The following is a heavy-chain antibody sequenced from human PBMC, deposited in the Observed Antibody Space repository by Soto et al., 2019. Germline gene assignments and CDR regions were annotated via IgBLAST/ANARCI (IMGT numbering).Heavy chain of an antibody. J-gene: IGHJ4*02. CDR2: IKSDGTK. CDR3: ARGRSGKYGYFDY. CDR1: GLTFSSYA. Sequence: GGSLRLSCAASGLTFSSYAMSWVRQVPGKGLVWVSRIKSDGTKYYADSVRGRFTISRDNAKNTLYLEMNSLGAEDTAVYYCARGRSGKYGYFDYWGQGVLVTVSS. V-gene: IGHV3-74*01. D-gene: IGHD1-26*01.